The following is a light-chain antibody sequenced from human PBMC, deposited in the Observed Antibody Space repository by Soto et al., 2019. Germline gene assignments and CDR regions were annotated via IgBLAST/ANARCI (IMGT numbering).Light chain of an antibody. V-gene: IGLV2-14*01. Sequence: QSALTQPASVSGSPGQSITISCTGTSSDVGGYNHVSWYQQHPGKAPKVVIYEVSYRPSGGSNRFSGSKSGNTASLTISGLQSEDEADYYCSSYTSTTTQYVFGTGTKLTVL. CDR3: SSYTSTTTQYV. J-gene: IGLJ1*01. CDR1: SSDVGGYNH. CDR2: EVS.